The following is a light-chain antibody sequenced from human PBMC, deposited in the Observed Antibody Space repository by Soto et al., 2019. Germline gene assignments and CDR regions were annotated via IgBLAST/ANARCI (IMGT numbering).Light chain of an antibody. CDR3: QQYGSSPPRT. V-gene: IGKV3-20*01. Sequence: EIVLTQSPGTLSLSPGERATLSCRASQSVSSSYLAWYQQKPGKAPRLLIYGASSRATGIPDRFSGRGSGTDFTLTISRLEPEDFAVYYCQQYGSSPPRTFGGGTKVEIK. J-gene: IGKJ4*01. CDR2: GAS. CDR1: QSVSSSY.